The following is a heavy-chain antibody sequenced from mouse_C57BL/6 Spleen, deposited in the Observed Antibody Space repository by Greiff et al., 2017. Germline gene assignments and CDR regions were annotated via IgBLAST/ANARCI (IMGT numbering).Heavy chain of an antibody. CDR2: IDPSVSET. V-gene: IGHV1-52*01. Sequence: QVQLKQPGAELVRPGSSVKLSCKASGYTFTSYWMHWVKQRPIQGLEWIGNIDPSVSETHYNQKFKDKATLTVDKSSSTAYMQLSSLTSEDSAVYFCARERVLRSYAMDYWGQGTSVTVSS. J-gene: IGHJ4*01. CDR1: GYTFTSYW. CDR3: ARERVLRSYAMDY. D-gene: IGHD1-1*01.